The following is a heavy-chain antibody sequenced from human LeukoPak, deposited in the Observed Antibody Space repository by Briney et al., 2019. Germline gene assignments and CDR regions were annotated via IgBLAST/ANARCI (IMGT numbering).Heavy chain of an antibody. Sequence: GSSVKVSSKASGYTFTSYGISWVRQAPGQRLEWMGWISAYNGNTNYAQKLQGRVTMTTDTSTSTAYMELRSLRSDDTAVYYCARAYCSSTSCYRIPVYYYYYMDVWGKGTTVTVSS. J-gene: IGHJ6*03. CDR1: GYTFTSYG. CDR3: ARAYCSSTSCYRIPVYYYYYMDV. D-gene: IGHD2-2*01. V-gene: IGHV1-18*01. CDR2: ISAYNGNT.